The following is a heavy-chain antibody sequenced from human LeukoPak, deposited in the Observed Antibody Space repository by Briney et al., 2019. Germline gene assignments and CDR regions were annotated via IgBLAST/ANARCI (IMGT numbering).Heavy chain of an antibody. J-gene: IGHJ4*02. CDR1: GYTFTGYY. V-gene: IGHV1-2*02. Sequence: GASVKVSCKASGYTFTGYYMHWVRQAPGQGLEWMGWINPNSGGTNYAQKFQGRVTMTRDTSISTAYMGLSRLRSDDTAVYYCARHSSYDILTGYYQGGFDYWGQGTLVTVSS. CDR3: ARHSSYDILTGYYQGGFDY. D-gene: IGHD3-9*01. CDR2: INPNSGGT.